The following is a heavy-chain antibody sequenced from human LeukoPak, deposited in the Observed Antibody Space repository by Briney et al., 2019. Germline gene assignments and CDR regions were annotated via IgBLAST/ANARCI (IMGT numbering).Heavy chain of an antibody. CDR2: MNPNSGNT. J-gene: IGHJ4*02. CDR3: ARRWGVTTMIKPFIY. V-gene: IGHV1-8*01. D-gene: IGHD3-16*01. Sequence: ASVKVSCKASGYTFTSYDINWVRQATGQGLEWMGWMNPNSGNTGYARKFQGRLTMTRDTSISTAYMELSSLRSEDTAVYYCARRWGVTTMIKPFIYWGQGTLVTVSS. CDR1: GYTFTSYD.